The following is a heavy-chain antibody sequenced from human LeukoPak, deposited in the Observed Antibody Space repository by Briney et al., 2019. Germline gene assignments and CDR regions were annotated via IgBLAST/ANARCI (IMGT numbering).Heavy chain of an antibody. J-gene: IGHJ3*02. V-gene: IGHV3-23*01. D-gene: IGHD2-21*01. CDR3: AKAIARHRDLDAFDI. CDR2: TSETGGAR. CDR1: GFAFRTSG. Sequence: GGSLRLSCLASGFAFRTSGMSWFRQAPGRGPEWVAGTSETGGARYYADSVRGRFTISKDNSKNTLFLQMDNLRAEDTALYYCAKAIARHRDLDAFDIWGRGTLVSVSS.